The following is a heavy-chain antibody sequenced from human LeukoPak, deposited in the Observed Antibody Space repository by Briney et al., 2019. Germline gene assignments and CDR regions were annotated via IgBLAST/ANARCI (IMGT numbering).Heavy chain of an antibody. V-gene: IGHV3-23*01. CDR2: TSGSGGSA. Sequence: PGGSLRLSCTASGFTFSSYAMSWGRQAPGKGLEWVSATSGSGGSAYYAHSVKGRFTISRDNSKNTLYLQMNSLRAGGTAVYYSAKGGRNCSGGSCYYYYYMYVWGKGTTVTVSS. CDR1: GFTFSSYA. J-gene: IGHJ6*03. CDR3: AKGGRNCSGGSCYYYYYMYV. D-gene: IGHD2-15*01.